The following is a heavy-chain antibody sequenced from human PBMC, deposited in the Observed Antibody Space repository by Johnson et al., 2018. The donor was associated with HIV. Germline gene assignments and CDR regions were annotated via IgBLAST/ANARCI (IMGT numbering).Heavy chain of an antibody. V-gene: IGHV3-30*02. CDR2: IRYDGTNK. Sequence: QVQLVESGGGVVQPGGSLRLSCAASGFTFSSYGMHWVRQAPGRGLEWVAFIRYDGTNKYYADSVKGRFTISRDNSKNTLYLQMNSLRAEDTALYYCATDLFSLILEDDAFDTWGQGTMVTVSS. CDR3: ATDLFSLILEDDAFDT. J-gene: IGHJ3*02. CDR1: GFTFSSYG.